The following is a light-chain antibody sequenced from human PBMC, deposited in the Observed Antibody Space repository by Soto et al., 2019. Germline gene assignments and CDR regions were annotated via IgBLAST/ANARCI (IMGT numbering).Light chain of an antibody. CDR3: SSYTSSSTLNV. J-gene: IGLJ1*01. CDR2: EVS. CDR1: SSDVGGYNY. Sequence: QSVLTQPASVSRSPGQSITISCTGTSSDVGGYNYVSWYQQHPGKAPKLMIYEVSNRPSGVSNRFSGSKSGNTASLTISGLQAEDEADYYCSSYTSSSTLNVFGTGTKATVL. V-gene: IGLV2-14*01.